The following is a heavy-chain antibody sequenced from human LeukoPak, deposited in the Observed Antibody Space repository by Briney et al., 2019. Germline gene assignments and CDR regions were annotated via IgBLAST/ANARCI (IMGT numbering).Heavy chain of an antibody. J-gene: IGHJ4*02. CDR1: GFSVSSSY. V-gene: IGHV3-48*03. D-gene: IGHD3-9*01. Sequence: GGSLRLSCVVSGFSVSSSYMTWVRQAPGKGLEWVSYISSSGSTIYYADSVKGRFTISRDNAKKSLYLQMNSLRAEDTAVYYCARSGATTILYFDYWGQGTLVTVSS. CDR3: ARSGATTILYFDY. CDR2: ISSSGSTI.